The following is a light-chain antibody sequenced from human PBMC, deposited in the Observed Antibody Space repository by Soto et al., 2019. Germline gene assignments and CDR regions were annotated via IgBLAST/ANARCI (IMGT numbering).Light chain of an antibody. V-gene: IGKV3-20*01. CDR2: GAS. CDR3: QQYGSSQIT. CDR1: QSVSSSY. Sequence: DIVLTQSPGTLSLSPGERATLSCRASQSVSSSYLAWYQQKPGQAPRLLIYGASSRATGIPDRFSGSGSGTDFTLTISRLEPEDFAVYYCQQYGSSQITFGQGTRLEIK. J-gene: IGKJ5*01.